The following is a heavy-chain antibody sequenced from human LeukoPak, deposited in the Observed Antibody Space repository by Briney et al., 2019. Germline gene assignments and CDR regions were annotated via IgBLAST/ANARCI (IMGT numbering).Heavy chain of an antibody. Sequence: PSETLSLTCTVSGGSISGYYYNWIRQPPGKGLEWIGYIYYSGSTNYNPSLKSRVTISIDTSKNQFSLNLSSVTAADTAVYYCARFNWGSGVNPWGQGTLVTVSS. J-gene: IGHJ5*02. D-gene: IGHD3-10*01. CDR1: GGSISGYY. CDR2: IYYSGST. CDR3: ARFNWGSGVNP. V-gene: IGHV4-59*01.